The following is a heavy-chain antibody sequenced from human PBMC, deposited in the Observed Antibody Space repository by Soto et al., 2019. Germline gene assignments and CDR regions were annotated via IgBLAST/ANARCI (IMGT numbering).Heavy chain of an antibody. Sequence: SETLSLTCTVSGGSISSGGYYWTWIRQHPGKGLECIGYIYYSGSTYYTPSLRSRVPLSVNPSSNQFSLKLNSVTAPDTAVYFCARGRGYNNKFDYWGQGTLVTVSS. CDR2: IYYSGST. D-gene: IGHD5-18*01. CDR1: GGSISSGGYY. V-gene: IGHV4-31*03. J-gene: IGHJ4*02. CDR3: ARGRGYNNKFDY.